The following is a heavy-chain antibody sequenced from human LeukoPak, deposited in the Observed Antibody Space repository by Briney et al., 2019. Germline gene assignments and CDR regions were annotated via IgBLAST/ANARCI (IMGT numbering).Heavy chain of an antibody. CDR3: ARGSTHYDFWSGYGNWSDP. V-gene: IGHV4-30-2*01. D-gene: IGHD3-3*01. CDR1: GGSISSGGYY. CDR2: IYHSGST. Sequence: SETLSLTCTVSGGSISSGGYYWSWIRQPPGKGLEWIGYIYHSGSTYYNPSLKSRVTISVDRSRNQFSLKLSSVTAADTAVYYCARGSTHYDFWSGYGNWSDPWGQGTLVTVSS. J-gene: IGHJ5*02.